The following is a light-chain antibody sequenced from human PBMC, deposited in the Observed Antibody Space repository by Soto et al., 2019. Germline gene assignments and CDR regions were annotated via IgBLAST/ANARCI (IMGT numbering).Light chain of an antibody. CDR3: QQYATSPPWP. CDR2: GAS. V-gene: IGKV3-20*01. CDR1: QSVSSSS. J-gene: IGKJ1*01. Sequence: IVLTPPPRSLSLSPAESATLSCRAIQSVSSSSLAWYQQKPRQAPRLLIYGASSRATGIPDRFSGSGSGTDVTLTSSILYQEDVAVYYWQQYATSPPWPFCEGAKVAIK.